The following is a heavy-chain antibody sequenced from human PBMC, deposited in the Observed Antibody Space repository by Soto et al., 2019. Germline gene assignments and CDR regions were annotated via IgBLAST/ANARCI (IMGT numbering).Heavy chain of an antibody. D-gene: IGHD5-18*01. CDR2: IIPILGIA. CDR3: AREPPPDTARSGYYFDY. J-gene: IGHJ4*02. CDR1: GGTFSSYT. V-gene: IGHV1-69*08. Sequence: QVQLVQSGAEVKKPGSSVKVSCKASGGTFSSYTISWVRQAPGQGLEWMGRIIPILGIANYAQKFQGRVKITADKTTSTAYIEQSSLRSEDTAVYYCAREPPPDTARSGYYFDYWGQGTLVTVSS.